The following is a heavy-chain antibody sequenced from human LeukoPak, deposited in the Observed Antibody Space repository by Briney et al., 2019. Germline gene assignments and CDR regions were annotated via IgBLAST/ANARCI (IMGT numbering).Heavy chain of an antibody. V-gene: IGHV4-61*02. J-gene: IGHJ4*02. Sequence: PSETLSLTCTVSGGSISSGSYYWSRIRQPAGKGLEWIGRIYTSGSTNYNPSLKSRVTISVDTSKNQFSLKLSSVTAADTAVYYCARELYGDYPYYFDYWGQGTLVTVSS. D-gene: IGHD4-17*01. CDR1: GGSISSGSYY. CDR3: ARELYGDYPYYFDY. CDR2: IYTSGST.